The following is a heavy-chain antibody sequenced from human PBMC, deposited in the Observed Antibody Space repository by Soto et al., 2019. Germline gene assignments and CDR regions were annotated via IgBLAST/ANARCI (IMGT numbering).Heavy chain of an antibody. Sequence: QITLKETGPTLVNPTQTLTLTCTFSGFSLTTYGVGVGWIRQPPGKALEWLAFIYWDDDKRYSPSLKSRLTTTKDTAKTQAAHRMTNMSPVDTATYSCAYSRGYVGFDYVGQGSLITVSS. CDR3: AYSRGYVGFDY. V-gene: IGHV2-5*02. CDR2: IYWDDDK. D-gene: IGHD5-12*01. CDR1: GFSLTTYGVG. J-gene: IGHJ4*02.